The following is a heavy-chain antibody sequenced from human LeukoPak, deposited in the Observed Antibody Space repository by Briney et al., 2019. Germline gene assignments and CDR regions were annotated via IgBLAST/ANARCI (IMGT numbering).Heavy chain of an antibody. J-gene: IGHJ1*01. CDR3: ARDESTSILWW. Sequence: ASVKVSCKASGYTFINYYMHWVRQAPGQGLEWMGIINPSVGSTSYAQKFQGRVTMTRDTSTSTVYMELSSLRSEDTAVYYCARDESTSILWWWGQGTLVTVSS. CDR2: INPSVGST. CDR1: GYTFINYY. V-gene: IGHV1-46*01. D-gene: IGHD2-21*01.